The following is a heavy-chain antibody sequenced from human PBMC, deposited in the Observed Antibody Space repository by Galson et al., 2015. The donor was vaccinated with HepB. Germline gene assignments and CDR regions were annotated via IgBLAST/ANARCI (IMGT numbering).Heavy chain of an antibody. V-gene: IGHV3-49*03. CDR1: GFTFGDYA. CDR3: TRGGYTMIVPGGYNWFDP. J-gene: IGHJ5*02. CDR2: IRSKAYGGTT. Sequence: SLRLSCAASGFTFGDYAMSWFRQAPGKGLEWVGFIRSKAYGGTTEYAASVKGRFTIPRDDSKSIAYLQMNSLKTEDTAVYYCTRGGYTMIVPGGYNWFDPWGQGTLVTVSS. D-gene: IGHD3-22*01.